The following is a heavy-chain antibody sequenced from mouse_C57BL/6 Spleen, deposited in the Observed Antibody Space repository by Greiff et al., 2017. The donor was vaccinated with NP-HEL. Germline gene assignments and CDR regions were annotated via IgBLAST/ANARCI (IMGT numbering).Heavy chain of an antibody. D-gene: IGHD2-1*01. V-gene: IGHV1-53*01. Sequence: QVQLQQPGTELVKPGASVKLSCKASGYTFTSYWMHWVKQRPGQGLEWVGKINPSNGGTNYNEKFKSKATLTVDKSSSTAYMQLSSLTSEDSAVYYCARSLLLRAMDYWGQGTSVTVSS. CDR3: ARSLLLRAMDY. J-gene: IGHJ4*01. CDR2: INPSNGGT. CDR1: GYTFTSYW.